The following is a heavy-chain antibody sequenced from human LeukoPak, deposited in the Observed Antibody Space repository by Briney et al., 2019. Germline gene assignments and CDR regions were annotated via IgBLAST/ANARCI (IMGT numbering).Heavy chain of an antibody. CDR3: AGTGGYGLFYL. CDR2: IYYSGST. V-gene: IGHV4-59*01. Sequence: SETLSLTCTVSGGSISSYYWSWIRQPPGKGLEWIGYIYYSGSTNYNPSLKSRVTISVDTSKSQFSLKLSSVTAADTAVYYCAGTGGYGLFYLWGQGTLVTVSS. CDR1: GGSISSYY. J-gene: IGHJ4*02. D-gene: IGHD3-3*01.